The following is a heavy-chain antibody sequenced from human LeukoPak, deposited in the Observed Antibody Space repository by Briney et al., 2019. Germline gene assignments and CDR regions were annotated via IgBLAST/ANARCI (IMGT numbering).Heavy chain of an antibody. Sequence: PGGSLRLSCAASGFTFSSYAMSWVRQAPGKGLEWVPGIIDNGYITYYANSVRGRFTISRDNSKNTLFLQMNSLRAEDTAVYYCAKLGGQEVHNYYVAVWGKGTTVAVSS. CDR3: AKLGGQEVHNYYVAV. CDR2: IIDNGYIT. J-gene: IGHJ6*03. V-gene: IGHV3-23*01. CDR1: GFTFSSYA. D-gene: IGHD3-16*01.